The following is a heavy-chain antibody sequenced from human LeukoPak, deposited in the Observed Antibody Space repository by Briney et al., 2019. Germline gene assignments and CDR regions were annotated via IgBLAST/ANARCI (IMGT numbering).Heavy chain of an antibody. CDR3: ARGAGGMYAKGTNWFDP. V-gene: IGHV4-38-2*02. J-gene: IGHJ5*02. D-gene: IGHD2-8*01. CDR2: FYHSGST. CDR1: GYSISSGYY. Sequence: SETLSLTCTVSGYSISSGYYWGWIRQPPGKGLEWIGNFYHSGSTYYNPSLKSRVTISVDTSKNQFSLKLSSVTAADTAVYYCARGAGGMYAKGTNWFDPWGQGTLVTVSS.